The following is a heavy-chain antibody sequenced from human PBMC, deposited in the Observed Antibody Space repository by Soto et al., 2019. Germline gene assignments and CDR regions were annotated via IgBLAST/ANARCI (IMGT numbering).Heavy chain of an antibody. J-gene: IGHJ4*02. Sequence: EVQLVESGGGLVQPGGSLRLSCGASGFTFSSYWMHWVRQAPGKGLVSVSRINSDGSSTSYADSVKGRFTISRDNAKNTLYLQMNSLRAEDTAVYYCVRTSLVVAAATREDYWGQGTLVTVSS. V-gene: IGHV3-74*01. CDR1: GFTFSSYW. CDR2: INSDGSST. CDR3: VRTSLVVAAATREDY. D-gene: IGHD2-15*01.